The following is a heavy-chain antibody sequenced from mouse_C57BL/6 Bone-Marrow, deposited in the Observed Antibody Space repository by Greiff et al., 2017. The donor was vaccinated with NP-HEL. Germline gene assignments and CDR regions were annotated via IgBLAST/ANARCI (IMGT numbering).Heavy chain of an antibody. J-gene: IGHJ2*01. CDR1: GFTFSSYA. V-gene: IGHV5-4*01. CDR3: ARDGYGSSYDYFDY. D-gene: IGHD1-1*01. CDR2: ISDGGSYT. Sequence: DVKLVESGGGLVKPGGSLKLSCAASGFTFSSYAMSWVRQTPEKRLEWVATISDGGSYTYYPDNVKGRFTISRDNAKNNLYLQMSHLKSEDTAMYYCARDGYGSSYDYFDYWGQGTTLTVSS.